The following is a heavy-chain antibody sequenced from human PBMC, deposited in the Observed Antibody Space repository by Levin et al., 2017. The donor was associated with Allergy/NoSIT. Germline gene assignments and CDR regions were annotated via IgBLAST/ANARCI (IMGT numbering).Heavy chain of an antibody. V-gene: IGHV4-39*01. CDR1: GASISSSSYY. Sequence: PSETLSLTCTVSGASISSSSYYWGWIRQPPGKGLEWIATFYYNGATYYNPSLKSRATISGDTSRNQFSLKLNTVTAADTAVYYCARLPVGSIDYWGQGTLVTVSS. J-gene: IGHJ4*02. CDR2: FYYNGAT. D-gene: IGHD1-1*01. CDR3: ARLPVGSIDY.